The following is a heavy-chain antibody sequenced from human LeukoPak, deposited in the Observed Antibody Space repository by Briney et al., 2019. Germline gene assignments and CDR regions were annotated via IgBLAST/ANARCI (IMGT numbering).Heavy chain of an antibody. CDR1: GFTFSSYA. V-gene: IGHV3-23*01. CDR3: ARDGTPDIVVVPAYYYYGMDV. J-gene: IGHJ6*02. Sequence: GGSLRLSCAASGFTFSSYAMSWVRQAPGKGLEWVSAISGSGGSTYYADSVKGRFTISRDNSKNTLYLQMNSLRAEDTAVYYCARDGTPDIVVVPAYYYYGMDVWGQGTTVTVSS. D-gene: IGHD2-2*01. CDR2: ISGSGGST.